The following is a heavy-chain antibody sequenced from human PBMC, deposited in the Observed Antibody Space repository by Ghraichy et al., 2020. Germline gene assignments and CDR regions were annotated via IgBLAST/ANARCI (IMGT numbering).Heavy chain of an antibody. CDR3: ARGSKVVRIFNYDGTDV. J-gene: IGHJ6*01. CDR1: GFTISSYT. Sequence: GGSLILSCVGSGFTISSYTMNWVRQSPGEGLEWVSYITSSGRTIFYADSVKGRFTISRDNAKNSLYLQMNSLRDEDTAVYYCARGSKVVRIFNYDGTDVWERGPTVTV. CDR2: ITSSGRTI. D-gene: IGHD4-23*01. V-gene: IGHV3-48*02.